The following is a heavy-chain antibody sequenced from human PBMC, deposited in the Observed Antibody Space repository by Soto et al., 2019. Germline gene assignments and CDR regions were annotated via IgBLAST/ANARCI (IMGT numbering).Heavy chain of an antibody. CDR3: VRMNRDYYYYGVDV. CDR2: IDQNGIT. V-gene: IGHV4-4*02. Sequence: SETLSLTCDVSGGSISSSKWWTWVRQPPGKGLEWIGKIDQNGITNYNPSLESRVTISKDKSTNQLFLNLTSVTAADTAMYYCVRMNRDYYYYGVDVWGQGTTVTVSS. J-gene: IGHJ6*02. CDR1: GGSISSSKW.